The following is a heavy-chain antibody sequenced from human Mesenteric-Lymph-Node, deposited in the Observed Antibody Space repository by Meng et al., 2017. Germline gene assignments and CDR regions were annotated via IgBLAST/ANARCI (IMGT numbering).Heavy chain of an antibody. J-gene: IGHJ4*02. CDR3: ARDLGVATSIAGSVY. CDR1: GGSISSGDYY. V-gene: IGHV4-30-4*01. D-gene: IGHD5-12*01. Sequence: QVQLQESGPGLVKPSQTLSLICTVSGGSISSGDYYWSWIRQPPGKGLEWIGYIYYSGSTYYNPSLTSRVTISVDTSKNQFSLRLSSVTAADTAVYYCARDLGVATSIAGSVYWGQGTLVTVSS. CDR2: IYYSGST.